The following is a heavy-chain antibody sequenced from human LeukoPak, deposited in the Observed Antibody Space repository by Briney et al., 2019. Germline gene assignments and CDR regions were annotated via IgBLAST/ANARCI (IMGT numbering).Heavy chain of an antibody. CDR3: ARVGSGWRSYGMDV. Sequence: SETLSLTCTVSGGSISGSYWNWARQPAEKGLEWIGRIYTSGSTNYNPSLKSRVTMSVDTSKNQFSLKLSSVTAADTAVYYCARVGSGWRSYGMDVWGQGTTVTVSS. V-gene: IGHV4-4*07. CDR2: IYTSGST. D-gene: IGHD6-19*01. J-gene: IGHJ6*02. CDR1: GGSISGSY.